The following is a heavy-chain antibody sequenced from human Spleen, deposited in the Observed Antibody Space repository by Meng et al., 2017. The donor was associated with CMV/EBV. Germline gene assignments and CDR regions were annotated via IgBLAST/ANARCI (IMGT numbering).Heavy chain of an antibody. V-gene: IGHV3-15*01. CDR2: IKSKTDGETT. Sequence: GGSLRLSCAASGFTFSNAWMSWVRQAPGKGLEWVGRIKSKTDGETTDYPAPVNGRFTISRDDSKNTLYLQMNSLKIEDTAVYYCTTGPDCSSNSCCSGQWGQGTLVTVSS. CDR1: GFTFSNAW. D-gene: IGHD2-2*01. J-gene: IGHJ4*02. CDR3: TTGPDCSSNSCCSGQ.